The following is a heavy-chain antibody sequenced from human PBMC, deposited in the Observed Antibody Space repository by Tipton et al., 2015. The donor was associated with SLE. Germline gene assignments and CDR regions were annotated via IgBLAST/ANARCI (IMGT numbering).Heavy chain of an antibody. D-gene: IGHD3-10*01. CDR1: GFTFSSYA. J-gene: IGHJ4*02. V-gene: IGHV3-23*01. CDR2: ISGSGGST. Sequence: SLRLSCAASGFTFSSYAMSWVRQAPGKGLEWVSAISGSGGSTYYADSVKGRFTISRDNSKNTLYLQMNSLRAEDTAVYYCAKDYGSGWWLDYWGQGTLVTVSS. CDR3: AKDYGSGWWLDY.